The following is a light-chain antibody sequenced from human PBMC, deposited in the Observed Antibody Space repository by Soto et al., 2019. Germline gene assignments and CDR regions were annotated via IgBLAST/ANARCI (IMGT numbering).Light chain of an antibody. V-gene: IGKV3-20*01. CDR3: QQYGSPIT. CDR1: QSVSSSY. CDR2: GAS. Sequence: EIVLTQSPGTLSLSPGERATLSCRASQSVSSSYLAWYQQKPGQAPRLLIYGASSRATGIPDRFSGSGSGTDFTLTINRLEPEDFAVYYCQQYGSPITFGGGTKVEIK. J-gene: IGKJ4*01.